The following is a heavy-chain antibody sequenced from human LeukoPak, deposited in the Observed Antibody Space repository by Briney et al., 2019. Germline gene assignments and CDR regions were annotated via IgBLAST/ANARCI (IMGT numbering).Heavy chain of an antibody. V-gene: IGHV3-7*01. CDR2: IKQDGRDI. Sequence: GGSLRLSCQASGFNLYSFWMTWVRQPPGKGLEWVATIKQDGRDIYYVDSVKGRFTVSRDNAKNTLYLQMNSLKGDDTAVYYCAKDSAFYYIDVWGKGTTVIISS. D-gene: IGHD3-10*01. CDR3: AKDSAFYYIDV. J-gene: IGHJ6*03. CDR1: GFNLYSFW.